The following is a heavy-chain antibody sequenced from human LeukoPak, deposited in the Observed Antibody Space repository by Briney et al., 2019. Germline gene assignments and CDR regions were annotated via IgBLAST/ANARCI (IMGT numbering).Heavy chain of an antibody. D-gene: IGHD2-2*01. V-gene: IGHV4-59*01. J-gene: IGHJ3*02. CDR1: GGSISSYY. Sequence: PSETLSLTCTVSGGSISSYYWSWIRRPPGKGLEWIGYIYYSGSTNYNPSLKSRVTISVDTSKNQFSLRLSSVTAADTAVYYCARDGSSTCSDAFDIWGQGTMVTVSS. CDR3: ARDGSSTCSDAFDI. CDR2: IYYSGST.